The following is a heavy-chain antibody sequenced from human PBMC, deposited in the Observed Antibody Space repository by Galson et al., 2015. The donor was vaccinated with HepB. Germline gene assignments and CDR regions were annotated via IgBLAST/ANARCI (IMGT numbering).Heavy chain of an antibody. CDR2: FYDSGSS. J-gene: IGHJ4*02. CDR1: GGSISSYH. Sequence: ETLSLTCTVSGGSISSYHWSWIRQPPGKGLEWIGYFYDSGSSNWNPSLKSRVTMSVDTSKNQLSLRLSSATAADTAVYYCARSLSGYDSGDLWGQGTLVAVSS. D-gene: IGHD5-12*01. V-gene: IGHV4-59*01. CDR3: ARSLSGYDSGDL.